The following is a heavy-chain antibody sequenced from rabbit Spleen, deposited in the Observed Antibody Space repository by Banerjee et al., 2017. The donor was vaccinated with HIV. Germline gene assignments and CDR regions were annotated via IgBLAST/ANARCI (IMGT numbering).Heavy chain of an antibody. CDR1: GFSFSSNYY. V-gene: IGHV1S45*01. CDR2: IYTGSSGDT. D-gene: IGHD4-2*01. Sequence: QEQLVESGGGLVQPEGSLTLTCTASGFSFSSNYYMCWVRQAPGKGLEWIACIYTGSSGDTYYASWAKGRFTISKTSSTTVTLQMPSLTAADTATYFCARDADGAGLSDAYFNLWGPGTLVTVS. J-gene: IGHJ4*01. CDR3: ARDADGAGLSDAYFNL.